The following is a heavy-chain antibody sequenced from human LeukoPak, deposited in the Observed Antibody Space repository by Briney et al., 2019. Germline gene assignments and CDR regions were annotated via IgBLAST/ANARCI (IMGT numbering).Heavy chain of an antibody. CDR1: GGSINTYY. CDR3: ARQPANTAAFDI. CDR2: VRANGEN. J-gene: IGHJ3*02. Sequence: PSETLSLTCTVSGGSINTYYWGWVRQPPGKGLEWIAYVRANGENNYNPSLKSRVAISLDTANDQISLTLNFVTAADTAIYYCARQPANTAAFDIWGLGTMVTVSS. D-gene: IGHD5-18*01. V-gene: IGHV4-59*08.